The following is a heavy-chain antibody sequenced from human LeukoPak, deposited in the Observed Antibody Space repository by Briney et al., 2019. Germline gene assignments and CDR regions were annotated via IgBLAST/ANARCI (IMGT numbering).Heavy chain of an antibody. CDR1: GFTFSNYA. Sequence: GGSLRLSCAASGFTFSNYAMNWVRQAPGKGLEWVSSISGSSTYIYYADSVKGRFTISRDNAKNSLYLQMNSLRAEDTAVYYCARRGYYDSSGYDYWGQGTLVTVSS. CDR2: ISGSSTYI. CDR3: ARRGYYDSSGYDY. D-gene: IGHD3-22*01. J-gene: IGHJ4*02. V-gene: IGHV3-21*01.